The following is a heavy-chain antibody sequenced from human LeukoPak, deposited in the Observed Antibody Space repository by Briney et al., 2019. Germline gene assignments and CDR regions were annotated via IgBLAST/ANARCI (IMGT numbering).Heavy chain of an antibody. CDR3: ARDVAGVDY. J-gene: IGHJ4*02. CDR1: GGSFSGYY. CDR2: INHSGST. D-gene: IGHD1-26*01. Sequence: SETLSLTCAVYGGSFSGYYWSWIRQPPGKGLEWIGEINHSGSTNYNPSLKSRVTISVDTSKSQFSLKLSSVTAADTAVYYCARDVAGVDYWGQGTLVTVSS. V-gene: IGHV4-34*01.